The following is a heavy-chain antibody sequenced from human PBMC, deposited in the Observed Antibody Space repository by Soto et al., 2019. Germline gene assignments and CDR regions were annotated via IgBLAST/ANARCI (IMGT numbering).Heavy chain of an antibody. CDR2: IIPIFGTA. CDR3: ARDIVGVPAAIGYYYYGMDV. CDR1: GGTFSSYA. Sequence: QVQLVQSGAEVKKPGSSVKVSCKASGGTFSSYAISWVRQAPGQGLEWMGGIIPIFGTANYAQKFQGRVTINADESTSTAYMELSSLRSEDTAVYYCARDIVGVPAAIGYYYYGMDVWGQGTTVTVSS. J-gene: IGHJ6*02. D-gene: IGHD2-2*01. V-gene: IGHV1-69*01.